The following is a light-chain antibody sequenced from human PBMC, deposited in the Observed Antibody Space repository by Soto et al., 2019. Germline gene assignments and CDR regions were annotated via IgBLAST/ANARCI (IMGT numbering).Light chain of an antibody. CDR2: GAS. Sequence: VVMTQPPPTLSLSPGERFILSCRSSQSAADNLAWVQQKPGQGPGLLIYGASTRATGIPARFSGSGSETDFTLTVSSLRSEDSAVYYCQQYNYWPITVGQGARLAV. V-gene: IGKV3-15*01. CDR3: QQYNYWPIT. CDR1: QSAADN. J-gene: IGKJ5*01.